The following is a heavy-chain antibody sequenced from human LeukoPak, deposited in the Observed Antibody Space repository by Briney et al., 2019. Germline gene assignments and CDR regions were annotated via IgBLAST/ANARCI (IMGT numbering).Heavy chain of an antibody. J-gene: IGHJ5*02. CDR3: ARRKGIAAQHAPRRVRFNWFDP. V-gene: IGHV4-34*01. CDR1: GGSFSGYY. Sequence: SETLSLTCAVYGGSFSGYYWSWIRQPPGKGLEWIGEINHSGSTNYNPSLKSRVTISVDTSKNQFSLKLSSVTAADTAVYCCARRKGIAAQHAPRRVRFNWFDPWGQGTLVTVSS. D-gene: IGHD6-6*01. CDR2: INHSGST.